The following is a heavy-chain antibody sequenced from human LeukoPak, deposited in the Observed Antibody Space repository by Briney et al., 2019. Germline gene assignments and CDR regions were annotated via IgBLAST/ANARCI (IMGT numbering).Heavy chain of an antibody. CDR3: ARAYFETSGYYTHFDS. J-gene: IGHJ4*02. V-gene: IGHV4-61*08. CDR1: GGSISSGGHY. D-gene: IGHD3-22*01. CDR2: IYYSGST. Sequence: SETLSLTCTVSGGSISSGGHYWSWIRQHPGKGLEWIGYIYYSGSTNYNPSLKSRVTISVDTSKNQFSLKLTSVTAADTAVYYCARAYFETSGYYTHFDSWGQGTLVTVSS.